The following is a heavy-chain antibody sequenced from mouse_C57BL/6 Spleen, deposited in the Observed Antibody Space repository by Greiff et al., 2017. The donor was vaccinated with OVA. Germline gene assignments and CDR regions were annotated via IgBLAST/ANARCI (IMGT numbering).Heavy chain of an antibody. J-gene: IGHJ4*01. V-gene: IGHV5-17*01. CDR2: ISSGSSTI. Sequence: DVKLVESGGGLVKPGGSLKLSCAASGFTFSDYGMHWVRQAPEKGLEWVAYISSGSSTIYYADTVKGRFTISRDNAKNTLCLQMTSLRSEDTAMYYCARSYYYGSSYGAMDYWGQGTSVTVSS. CDR3: ARSYYYGSSYGAMDY. D-gene: IGHD1-1*01. CDR1: GFTFSDYG.